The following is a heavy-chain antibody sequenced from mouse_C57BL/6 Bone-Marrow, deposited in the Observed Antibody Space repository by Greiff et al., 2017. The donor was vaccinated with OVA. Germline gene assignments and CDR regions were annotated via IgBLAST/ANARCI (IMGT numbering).Heavy chain of an antibody. Sequence: EVQRVESGAELVRPGSSVKMSCKTSGYTFTSYGINWVKQRPGQGLEWIGYIYIGNGYTEYNEKFKGKATLTSDTSSSTAYMQLSSLTSEDSAIYFCAVIYYYGSSMDFDYWGQGTTLTVSS. CDR2: IYIGNGYT. CDR1: GYTFTSYG. J-gene: IGHJ2*01. D-gene: IGHD1-1*01. V-gene: IGHV1-58*01. CDR3: AVIYYYGSSMDFDY.